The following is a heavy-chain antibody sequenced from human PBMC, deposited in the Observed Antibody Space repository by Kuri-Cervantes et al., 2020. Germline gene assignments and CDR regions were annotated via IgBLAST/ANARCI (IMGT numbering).Heavy chain of an antibody. Sequence: SETLSLTCTVSGGSISSYYWSWIRQPPGKGLEWIGYIYYSGSTYYNPSLKSRVTISVDTPKNQFSLKLSSVTAADTAVYYCARGVPEGGSYYWSPRARFDYWGQGTLVTVSS. J-gene: IGHJ4*02. CDR3: ARGVPEGGSYYWSPRARFDY. CDR1: GGSISSYY. CDR2: IYYSGST. V-gene: IGHV4-59*08. D-gene: IGHD1-26*01.